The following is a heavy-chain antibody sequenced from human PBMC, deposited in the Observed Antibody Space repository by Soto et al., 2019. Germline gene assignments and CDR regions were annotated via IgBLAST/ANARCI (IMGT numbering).Heavy chain of an antibody. V-gene: IGHV1-69*06. J-gene: IGHJ5*02. CDR1: GGTFSSYA. D-gene: IGHD1-7*01. Sequence: SVKVSCKASGGTFSSYAISWVRQAPGQGLEWMGGIIPIFGTANYAQKFQGRVTITADKSTSTAYMELSSLRSEDTAVYYCARDGLELPNWFDPWGQGTLVTVSS. CDR2: IIPIFGTA. CDR3: ARDGLELPNWFDP.